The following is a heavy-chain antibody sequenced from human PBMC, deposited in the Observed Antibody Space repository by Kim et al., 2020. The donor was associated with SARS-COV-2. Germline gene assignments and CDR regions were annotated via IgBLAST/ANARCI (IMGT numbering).Heavy chain of an antibody. CDR1: GFTFPGFTFSDFG. CDR2: ISYDGSLK. V-gene: IGHV3-30*18. CDR3: AKVDGTAKVFGRGMDV. D-gene: IGHD3-3*01. J-gene: IGHJ6*02. Sequence: GGSLRLSCTGSGFTFPGFTFSDFGMHWVRQAPGKGLEWVAVISYDGSLKFYGDSVKGRFIISRDNSKNALYLQVNRLRPEDMAVYYCAKVDGTAKVFGRGMDVWGQGTTVIVSS.